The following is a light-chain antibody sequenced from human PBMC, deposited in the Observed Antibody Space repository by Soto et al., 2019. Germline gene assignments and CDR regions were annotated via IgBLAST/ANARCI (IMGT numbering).Light chain of an antibody. CDR2: GTA. V-gene: IGKV3-15*01. Sequence: EIVMTQSPATLSVSPGERAILSCRASQSVSSNLAWYQQKPGQAPRLLIYGTATRAAGFPARFSGSRSGTEFTLTISSLQSEDFAVYYCQHYNNWPRTFGQGTEVEIK. CDR3: QHYNNWPRT. CDR1: QSVSSN. J-gene: IGKJ1*01.